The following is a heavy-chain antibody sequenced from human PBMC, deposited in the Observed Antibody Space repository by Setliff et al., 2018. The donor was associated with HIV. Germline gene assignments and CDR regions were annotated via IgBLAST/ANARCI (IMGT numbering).Heavy chain of an antibody. CDR2: IRYDGSNK. Sequence: GGSLRLSCAASGFTFSSYGMHWVRQAPGKGLEWVAFIRYDGSNKYYADSVKGRFTISRDNSKNTLYLQMNSRRAEDTAVYYCAKDRYYDSSGSPFDYWGQETLVTVSS. V-gene: IGHV3-30*02. D-gene: IGHD3-22*01. CDR3: AKDRYYDSSGSPFDY. CDR1: GFTFSSYG. J-gene: IGHJ4*02.